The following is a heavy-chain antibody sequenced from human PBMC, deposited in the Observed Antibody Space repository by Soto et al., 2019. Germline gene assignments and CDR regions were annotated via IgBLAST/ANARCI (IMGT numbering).Heavy chain of an antibody. CDR1: GYTFTSYA. CDR2: INAGNGNT. V-gene: IGHV1-3*01. Sequence: ASVKVSCKASGYTFTSYAMHWVRQAPGQRLEWMGWINAGNGNTKYSQKFQGRVTITRDTSASTAYMELSSLRSEDTAVYYCARGGGYGSGSYYYGMDVWGQGTTVTVSS. CDR3: ARGGGYGSGSYYYGMDV. J-gene: IGHJ6*02. D-gene: IGHD3-10*01.